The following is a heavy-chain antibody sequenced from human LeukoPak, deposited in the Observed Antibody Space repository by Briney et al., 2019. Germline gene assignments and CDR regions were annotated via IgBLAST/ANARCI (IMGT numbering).Heavy chain of an antibody. CDR2: INHSGST. CDR1: GGSFSGYY. V-gene: IGHV4-34*01. Sequence: PSETLSLTCAVYGGSFSGYYWSWFRQPPGKGLEWIGEINHSGSTNYNPSLKSRVTISVDTSKNQFSLKLSSVTAADTAVYYCARVSGSDGAFDIWGQGTMVTVSS. D-gene: IGHD1-26*01. CDR3: ARVSGSDGAFDI. J-gene: IGHJ3*02.